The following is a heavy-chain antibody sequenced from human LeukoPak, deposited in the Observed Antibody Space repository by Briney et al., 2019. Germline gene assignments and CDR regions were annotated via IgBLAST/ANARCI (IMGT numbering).Heavy chain of an antibody. Sequence: SQILSLTCTVSGGSISSGGYYWSWIRQHPGKGLEWIGYIYYSGSTYYNPSLKSRVTISVDTSKNQFSLKLSSVTAADTAVYYCARDRRGSYFDYWGQGTLVTVSS. V-gene: IGHV4-31*03. CDR2: IYYSGST. J-gene: IGHJ4*02. D-gene: IGHD5-12*01. CDR3: ARDRRGSYFDY. CDR1: GGSISSGGYY.